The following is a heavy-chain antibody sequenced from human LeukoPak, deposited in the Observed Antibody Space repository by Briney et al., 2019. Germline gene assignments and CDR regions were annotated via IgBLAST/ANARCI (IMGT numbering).Heavy chain of an antibody. J-gene: IGHJ4*02. Sequence: PGGSLRLSCAASGFTFSSYSMNWVRQAPGKGLEWVSYISSRSATIYYADSVKGRFTISRDNAKNSLYLQMNSLRAEDTAVYYCARVLVAAYFDYWGQGTLVTVSS. CDR2: ISSRSATI. D-gene: IGHD5-12*01. V-gene: IGHV3-48*04. CDR1: GFTFSSYS. CDR3: ARVLVAAYFDY.